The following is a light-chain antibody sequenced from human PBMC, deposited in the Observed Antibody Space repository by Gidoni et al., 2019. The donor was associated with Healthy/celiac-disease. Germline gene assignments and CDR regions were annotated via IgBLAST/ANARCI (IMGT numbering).Light chain of an antibody. CDR2: QDS. CDR3: QAWDSSTVV. Sequence: SYEPTQPPSVSVSPGQTASITCSGDKLGDKYACWCQQKPGQSPVLVIYQDSKRPSGIPERFSGANSGNTATLTISGTQAMDEADYYCQAWDSSTVVFGGGTKLTVL. J-gene: IGLJ2*01. V-gene: IGLV3-1*01. CDR1: KLGDKY.